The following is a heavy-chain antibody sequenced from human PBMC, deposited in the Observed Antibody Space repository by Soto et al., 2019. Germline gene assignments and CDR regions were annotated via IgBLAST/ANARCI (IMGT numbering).Heavy chain of an antibody. D-gene: IGHD5-18*01. Sequence: SVKVSCKASGGTFSSYAISSVRQAPGQGLEWMGGIIPIFGTANYAQKFQGRVTITADESTSTAYMELSSLRSEDTAVYYCAREEVRGYSYGEFDYWGQGTLVTVPQ. CDR1: GGTFSSYA. CDR2: IIPIFGTA. CDR3: AREEVRGYSYGEFDY. J-gene: IGHJ4*02. V-gene: IGHV1-69*13.